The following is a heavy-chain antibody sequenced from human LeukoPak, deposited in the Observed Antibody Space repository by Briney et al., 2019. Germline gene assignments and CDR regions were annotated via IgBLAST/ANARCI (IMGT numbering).Heavy chain of an antibody. Sequence: GSLRLSCAASGFSFSSYSMSWVRQAPGKGLEWIGSIYYSGSTYYNPSLKSRVTISVDTSKNQFSLKLSSVTAADTAVYYCARHKRYNWNDGNWFDPWGQGTLVTVSS. J-gene: IGHJ5*02. V-gene: IGHV4-39*01. CDR1: GFSFSSYS. CDR2: IYYSGST. CDR3: ARHKRYNWNDGNWFDP. D-gene: IGHD1-20*01.